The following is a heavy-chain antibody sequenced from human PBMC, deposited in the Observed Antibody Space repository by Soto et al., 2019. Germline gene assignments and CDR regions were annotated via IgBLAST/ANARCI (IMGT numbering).Heavy chain of an antibody. Sequence: QVQLVQSGAEVKKPGSSVKVSCKASGGTFSSYAISWVRQAPGQGLEWMGGIIPIFGTANYAQKFQGRVTITADESPSTAYMELSSLRSEDTAVYYCARLGLAVAPQDCYGMDVWGQGTTVTVSS. CDR2: IIPIFGTA. CDR1: GGTFSSYA. CDR3: ARLGLAVAPQDCYGMDV. V-gene: IGHV1-69*12. J-gene: IGHJ6*02. D-gene: IGHD6-19*01.